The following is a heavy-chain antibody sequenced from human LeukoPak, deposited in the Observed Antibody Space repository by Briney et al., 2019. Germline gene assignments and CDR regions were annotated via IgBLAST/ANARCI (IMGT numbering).Heavy chain of an antibody. Sequence: PGRSLRLSCAASGFTFDDYAMHWVRQAPGKGLEWVSGISWNSGSIGYADSVKGRFTISRDNAKNSLYLQMNSLRAEDMALYYCAKSPYDFWSGLDYFDYWGQGTLVTVSS. CDR2: ISWNSGSI. CDR1: GFTFDDYA. J-gene: IGHJ4*02. CDR3: AKSPYDFWSGLDYFDY. D-gene: IGHD3-3*01. V-gene: IGHV3-9*03.